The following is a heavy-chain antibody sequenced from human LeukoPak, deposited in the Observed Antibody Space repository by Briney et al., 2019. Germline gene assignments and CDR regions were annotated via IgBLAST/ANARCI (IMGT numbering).Heavy chain of an antibody. CDR3: AKDLALTVAWAFDI. CDR2: ISGRGGST. D-gene: IGHD6-19*01. J-gene: IGHJ3*02. V-gene: IGHV3-23*01. CDR1: GFTFSSYA. Sequence: GGSLRLACAASGFTFSSYAMNWVRQAPGKGLEWVSGISGRGGSTYYADSVKGRLTISRDNSKNTLYLQMNSLRAEDTAVYYCAKDLALTVAWAFDIWGQGTMVTASS.